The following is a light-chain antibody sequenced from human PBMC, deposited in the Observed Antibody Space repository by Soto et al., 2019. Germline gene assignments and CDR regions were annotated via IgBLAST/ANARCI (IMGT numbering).Light chain of an antibody. Sequence: DIQMTQSPSSLSASVGDRVIITCQASQDISNYLNWYQQKPGKAPKLLIYDASNLETGVPSRFSGSGSGTDFTFTISSLQPEDIATYYCQQYDTLPLTFGGGTKVEIK. CDR3: QQYDTLPLT. CDR1: QDISNY. J-gene: IGKJ4*01. CDR2: DAS. V-gene: IGKV1-33*01.